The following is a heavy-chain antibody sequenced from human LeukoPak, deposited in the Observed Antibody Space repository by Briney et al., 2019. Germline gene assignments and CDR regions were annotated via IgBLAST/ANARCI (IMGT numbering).Heavy chain of an antibody. D-gene: IGHD3-10*01. CDR3: ARDTSYYGSGSFGD. CDR2: ISSSSSYI. Sequence: GGSLRLSCAASGFTFSSYSMNWVRQAPGKGLEWVSSISSSSSYIYYADSVRGRFTISRDNAKNSLYLQMNSLRAEDTAVYYCARDTSYYGSGSFGDWGQGTLVTVSS. CDR1: GFTFSSYS. V-gene: IGHV3-21*01. J-gene: IGHJ4*02.